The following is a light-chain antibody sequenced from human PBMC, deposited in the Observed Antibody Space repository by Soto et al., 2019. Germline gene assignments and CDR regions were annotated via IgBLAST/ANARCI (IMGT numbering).Light chain of an antibody. Sequence: EIVLTQSPATLSLSPGERATLSCRASQSVSSYLAWYQQKPGQAPRLLIYDASNRATGIPARFSGSGSGTDFTLTISCLEAEDFAVYYCQQRSNWPPGLTFGGGTKVEIK. V-gene: IGKV3-11*01. CDR2: DAS. CDR3: QQRSNWPPGLT. J-gene: IGKJ4*01. CDR1: QSVSSY.